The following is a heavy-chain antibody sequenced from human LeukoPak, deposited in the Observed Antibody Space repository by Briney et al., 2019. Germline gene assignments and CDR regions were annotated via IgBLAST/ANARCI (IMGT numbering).Heavy chain of an antibody. CDR3: AKGVTNSCYSGLDY. D-gene: IGHD2-15*01. Sequence: GRSLRRSCAASGLTFTNYALTWVRQAPGKGLEWVSSISGSGDSTFYADSVKGRFTTSRDYSKNTLYLQMNSLRAEDTAVYYCAKGVTNSCYSGLDYWGQGTLVTVSS. V-gene: IGHV3-23*01. CDR1: GLTFTNYA. CDR2: ISGSGDST. J-gene: IGHJ4*02.